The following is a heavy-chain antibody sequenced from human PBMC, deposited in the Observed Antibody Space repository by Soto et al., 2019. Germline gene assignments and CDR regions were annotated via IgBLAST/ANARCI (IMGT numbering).Heavy chain of an antibody. D-gene: IGHD2-15*01. CDR3: TRMGGYCSGGSCYSYYFYYYTDV. V-gene: IGHV3-73*01. CDR1: GFTFSGSA. Sequence: GGSLRLSCAASGFTFSGSAMHWVRQASGKGLEWVGRIRSKANSYATAYAASVKGRFTISRDDSKNTAYLQMNSLKTEDTAVYYCTRMGGYCSGGSCYSYYFYYYTDVWGKGTTVTVSS. CDR2: IRSKANSYAT. J-gene: IGHJ6*03.